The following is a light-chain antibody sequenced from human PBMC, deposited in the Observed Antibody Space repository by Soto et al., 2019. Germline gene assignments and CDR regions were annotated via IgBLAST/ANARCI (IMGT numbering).Light chain of an antibody. V-gene: IGLV2-14*01. J-gene: IGLJ2*01. Sequence: QSALTQPASVSGSPGQSITISCTGTSSDVGGYNYVSWYQQHPGKAPKLMIYEVSNRPSGVSNRFSGSKSGNTASLTISGLQAEDEADYYCSSYTSSHTVVFGGGTKVTVL. CDR3: SSYTSSHTVV. CDR2: EVS. CDR1: SSDVGGYNY.